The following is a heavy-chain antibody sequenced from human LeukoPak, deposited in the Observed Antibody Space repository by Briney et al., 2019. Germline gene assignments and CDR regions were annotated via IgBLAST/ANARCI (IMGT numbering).Heavy chain of an antibody. D-gene: IGHD6-6*01. CDR3: ARDRDSSSSRFTNWFDP. J-gene: IGHJ5*02. CDR2: IYYSGST. Sequence: PSETLSLTCTVSGGSISTYYWSWIRQPPGKGLEWIGYIYYSGSTNYNPSLKSRVTVSVDTSKNQFSLKLSSVTAADTAVYYCARDRDSSSSRFTNWFDPWGQGTLVTVSS. CDR1: GGSISTYY. V-gene: IGHV4-59*01.